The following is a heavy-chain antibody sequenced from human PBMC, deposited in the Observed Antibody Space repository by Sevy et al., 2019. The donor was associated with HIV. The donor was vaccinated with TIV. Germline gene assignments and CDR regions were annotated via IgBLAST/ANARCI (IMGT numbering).Heavy chain of an antibody. V-gene: IGHV3-23*01. CDR3: ALVGNSGSYYLIRHDAFDI. Sequence: GGSLRLSCAASGFTFSSYAMSWVRQAPGKGLEWVSAISGSGGSTYYADSVKGRFTISRDNSKNTLYLQMNSLRAEDTAVYYCALVGNSGSYYLIRHDAFDIWGQGTMVTVSS. CDR1: GFTFSSYA. J-gene: IGHJ3*02. D-gene: IGHD1-26*01. CDR2: ISGSGGST.